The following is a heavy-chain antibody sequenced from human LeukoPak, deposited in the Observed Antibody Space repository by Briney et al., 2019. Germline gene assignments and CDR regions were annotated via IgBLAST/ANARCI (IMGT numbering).Heavy chain of an antibody. J-gene: IGHJ5*02. CDR1: GYTFSGYY. CDR2: INPNSGGT. CDR3: ARVKSEKGNWFDP. Sequence: ASVKVFCKASGYTFSGYYIHWVRQAPGQGLEWMGWINPNSGGTNYAQKFQGRVTMTRDTSISTAYMELSRLRSDDTAVYYCARVKSEKGNWFDPWGQGTLVTVSS. V-gene: IGHV1-2*02.